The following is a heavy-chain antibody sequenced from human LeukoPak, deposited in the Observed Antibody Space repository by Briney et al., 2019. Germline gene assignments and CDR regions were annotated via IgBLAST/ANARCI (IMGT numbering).Heavy chain of an antibody. Sequence: PGGSLRLCCAASGFTFSSYSMNWVRQAPGKGLEWVSSISSSSSYIYYADSVKGRFTISRDNAKNSLYLQMNSLRAEDTAVYYCARAPGAYCSGGSCYSPDYWGQGTLVTVSS. CDR2: ISSSSSYI. CDR1: GFTFSSYS. V-gene: IGHV3-21*01. J-gene: IGHJ4*02. D-gene: IGHD2-15*01. CDR3: ARAPGAYCSGGSCYSPDY.